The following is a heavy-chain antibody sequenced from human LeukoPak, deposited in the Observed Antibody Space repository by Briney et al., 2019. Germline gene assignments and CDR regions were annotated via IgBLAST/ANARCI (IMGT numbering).Heavy chain of an antibody. D-gene: IGHD3-10*01. CDR3: ARVGSYCFDY. CDR1: GGSISTYY. J-gene: IGHJ4*02. V-gene: IGHV4-59*01. CDR2: IDYSGRT. Sequence: SETLSLTCTVSGGSISTYYWSWIRQPPGKGLEWIGYIDYSGRTNYNPSLKSRVTMSVDTSKHQFSLKLSSVTAADTAVYYCARVGSYCFDYWGQGTLVTVSS.